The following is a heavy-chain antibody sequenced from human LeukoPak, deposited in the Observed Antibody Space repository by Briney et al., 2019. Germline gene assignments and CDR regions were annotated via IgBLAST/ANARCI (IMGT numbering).Heavy chain of an antibody. CDR1: GGTFSSYA. Sequence: ASVKVSCKASGGTFSSYAISWVRQAPGQGLEWMGWISGYNGDTNYAQKVQGRVTMTTDTSTSTAYMELRSLRYDDTAVYYCARVWLFDRQGEIDYWGQGSLVTVSS. CDR2: ISGYNGDT. J-gene: IGHJ4*02. V-gene: IGHV1-18*01. D-gene: IGHD3-16*01. CDR3: ARVWLFDRQGEIDY.